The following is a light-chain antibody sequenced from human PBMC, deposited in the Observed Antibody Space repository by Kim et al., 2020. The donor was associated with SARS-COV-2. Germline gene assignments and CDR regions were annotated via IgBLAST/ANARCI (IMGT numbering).Light chain of an antibody. J-gene: IGKJ2*01. CDR2: DAS. Sequence: SVSPGERATRSCRASQSVGSDLAWYQQKPGQAPRLLIFDASTRATGIPDRFSGSGSGTDFSLTISSLQSEDFAVYYCLQCNKWPYTFGQGTKLEI. CDR1: QSVGSD. V-gene: IGKV3-15*01. CDR3: LQCNKWPYT.